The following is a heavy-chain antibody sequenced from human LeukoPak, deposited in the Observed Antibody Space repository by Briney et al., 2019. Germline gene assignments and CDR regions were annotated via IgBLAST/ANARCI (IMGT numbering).Heavy chain of an antibody. CDR1: GGSISSSSYY. CDR3: ARRAVAGSTGTFDY. Sequence: SETLSLTCTVSGGSISSSSYYWGWIRQPPGKGLEGIGSIYYSGSTYYNPSLKSRVTISVDTSKNQFSLKLSSVTAADTAVYYCARRAVAGSTGTFDYWGQGTLVTVSS. V-gene: IGHV4-39*01. CDR2: IYYSGST. D-gene: IGHD6-19*01. J-gene: IGHJ4*02.